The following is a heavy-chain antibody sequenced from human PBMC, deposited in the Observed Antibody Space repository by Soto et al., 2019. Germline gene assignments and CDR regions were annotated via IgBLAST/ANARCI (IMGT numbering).Heavy chain of an antibody. CDR3: ARATATSGGAFEI. CDR2: ILVGGST. J-gene: IGHJ3*02. CDR1: GFICSSYD. V-gene: IGHV3-23*01. Sequence: PGGSLRLSCAVSGFICSSYDMSWVRQAPGKGLEWVSTILVGGSTHYEDSVKGRFTISRDTSKNTVYLQMNSLTAGDTAVYYCARATATSGGAFEIHGQGTMVTVSS. D-gene: IGHD1-1*01.